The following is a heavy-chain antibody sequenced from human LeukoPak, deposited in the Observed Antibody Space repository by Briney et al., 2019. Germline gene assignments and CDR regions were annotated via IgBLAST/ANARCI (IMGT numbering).Heavy chain of an antibody. V-gene: IGHV3-30*02. CDR3: AKDEVIPSYYYIDV. CDR2: INYDGSKQ. J-gene: IGHJ6*03. D-gene: IGHD2/OR15-2a*01. Sequence: PGGSLRLSCTACRFTFRSFGMHWVRQTPGKGLEWLAFINYDGSKQYYADSVKGRFSISRDSAKNTLYLQMNSLRGEDTAVYYCAKDEVIPSYYYIDVWGTGTTVTVSS. CDR1: RFTFRSFG.